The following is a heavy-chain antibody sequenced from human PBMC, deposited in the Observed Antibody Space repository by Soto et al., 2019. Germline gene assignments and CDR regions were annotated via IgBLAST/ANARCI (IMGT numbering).Heavy chain of an antibody. CDR2: ISYDGSSK. CDR3: AKGFDRTGWLGNDY. D-gene: IGHD6-19*01. Sequence: QVQLVESGGGVVQPGRSLRLSCAASGFTFSTYAMHWVRQAPGKGLEWVAVISYDGSSKYYADSVKGRFTISRDNSKNTLDLQMNSLRPEDTAVYYCAKGFDRTGWLGNDYWGQGTLVTVSS. CDR1: GFTFSTYA. J-gene: IGHJ4*02. V-gene: IGHV3-30*18.